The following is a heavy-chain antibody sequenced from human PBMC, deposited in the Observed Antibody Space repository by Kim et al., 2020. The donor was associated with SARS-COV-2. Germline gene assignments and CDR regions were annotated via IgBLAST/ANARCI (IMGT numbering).Heavy chain of an antibody. J-gene: IGHJ6*02. CDR2: INTNTGNP. V-gene: IGHV7-4-1*02. Sequence: ASVKVSCKASGYTFTSYAMNWVRQAPGQGLEWMGWINTNTGNPTYAQGFTGRFVFSLDTSVSTAYLQISSLKAEDTAVYYCARDGALYSSSWYGSLRSKEYYYGMDVWGQGTTVTVSS. D-gene: IGHD6-13*01. CDR3: ARDGALYSSSWYGSLRSKEYYYGMDV. CDR1: GYTFTSYA.